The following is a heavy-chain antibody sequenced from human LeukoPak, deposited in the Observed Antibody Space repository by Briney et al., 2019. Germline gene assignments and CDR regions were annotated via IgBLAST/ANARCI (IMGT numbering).Heavy chain of an antibody. CDR3: ARLTQGWVCSSTSCYSDV. Sequence: SETLSLTCTVSGGSISSYYWSWIRQPPGKGLEWIGYIYYSGSTNYNPSLKSRVTISVDTSKNQFSLKLSSVTAADTAVYYCARLTQGWVCSSTSCYSDVWGQGTTVTVSS. J-gene: IGHJ6*02. V-gene: IGHV4-59*08. CDR2: IYYSGST. D-gene: IGHD2-2*02. CDR1: GGSISSYY.